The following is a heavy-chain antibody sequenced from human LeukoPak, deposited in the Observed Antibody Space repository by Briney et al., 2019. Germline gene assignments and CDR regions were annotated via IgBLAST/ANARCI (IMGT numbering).Heavy chain of an antibody. Sequence: GGSLRLSCAASGFTFSSYAMGWVHQAPGKGLEWVSAISGSGGSTYYADSVKGRFTISRDNSKNTLYLQMNSLRAEDTAVYYCAKSHCSSTSCYYYYYMDVWGKGTTATVSS. J-gene: IGHJ6*03. CDR2: ISGSGGST. D-gene: IGHD2-2*01. V-gene: IGHV3-23*01. CDR1: GFTFSSYA. CDR3: AKSHCSSTSCYYYYYMDV.